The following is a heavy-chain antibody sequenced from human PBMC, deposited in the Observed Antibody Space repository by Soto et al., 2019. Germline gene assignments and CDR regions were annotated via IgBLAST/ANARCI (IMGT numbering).Heavy chain of an antibody. CDR1: GFTVSSTY. CDR2: IESGGST. CDR3: AKDLGPLRLLTYYFYGLDV. D-gene: IGHD2-15*01. Sequence: PGGSLRLSCNASGFTVSSTYMSCVRQAPGMGLEWVAVIESGGSTHYADSVKGRFTISRDIPKNMIYLQLHTLRAEDTAVYYCAKDLGPLRLLTYYFYGLDVWGQGTTVTVSS. V-gene: IGHV3-53*01. J-gene: IGHJ6*02.